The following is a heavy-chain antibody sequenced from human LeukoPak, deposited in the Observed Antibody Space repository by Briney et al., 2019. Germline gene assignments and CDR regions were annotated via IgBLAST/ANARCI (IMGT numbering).Heavy chain of an antibody. CDR1: GFTVSSNY. CDR2: IWYDGSNK. Sequence: PGGSLRLSCAASGFTVSSNYMSWVRQAPGKGLEWVAVIWYDGSNKYYADSVKGRFTISRDNSKNTLYLQMNSLRAEDTAVYYCAREVGAGGDFFDYWGQGTLVTVSS. CDR3: AREVGAGGDFFDY. D-gene: IGHD2-2*01. J-gene: IGHJ4*02. V-gene: IGHV3-33*08.